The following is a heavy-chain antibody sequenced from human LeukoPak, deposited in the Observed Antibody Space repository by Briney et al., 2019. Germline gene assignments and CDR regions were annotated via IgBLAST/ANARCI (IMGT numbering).Heavy chain of an antibody. V-gene: IGHV1-2*02. CDR1: GYTFTGYY. J-gene: IGHJ3*02. CDR3: ARAHIGRGVATIQEAFDI. CDR2: INPNSGGT. D-gene: IGHD5-12*01. Sequence: GASVKVSCKASGYTFTGYYMHWVRQAPGQGLEWMGWINPNSGGTNYAQKFQGRVTMTTDTSTSTAYMELRSLRSDDTAVYYCARAHIGRGVATIQEAFDIWGQGTMVTVSS.